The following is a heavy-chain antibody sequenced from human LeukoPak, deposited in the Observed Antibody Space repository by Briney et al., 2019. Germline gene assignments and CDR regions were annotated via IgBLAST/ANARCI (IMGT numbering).Heavy chain of an antibody. V-gene: IGHV3-74*01. CDR3: ARGWSSDAFDI. D-gene: IGHD6-13*01. CDR1: GFTFRSYW. Sequence: PGGSLRLSCAASGFTFRSYWMHWVRQAPGKGLVWVSRINNGGSSTSYADSVKGRFTISRDIAKNTLYLQMNSLRAEDTAVYYCARGWSSDAFDIWGQGTMVSVSS. J-gene: IGHJ3*02. CDR2: INNGGSST.